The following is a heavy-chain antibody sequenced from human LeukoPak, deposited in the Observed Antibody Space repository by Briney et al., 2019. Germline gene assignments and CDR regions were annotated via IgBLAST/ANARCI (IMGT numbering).Heavy chain of an antibody. D-gene: IGHD3-10*01. J-gene: IGHJ4*02. CDR1: GFTVSSNY. CDR2: IYSGGDT. Sequence: PGGSLRLSCAASGFTVSSNYMSWVRQAPGKGLEWISVIYSGGDTYYADSVKGRFTISRDNSKNTLYLQMNSLRAEDTAVYYCARVRGQMVPIWGQGTLVNVSS. V-gene: IGHV3-66*01. CDR3: ARVRGQMVPI.